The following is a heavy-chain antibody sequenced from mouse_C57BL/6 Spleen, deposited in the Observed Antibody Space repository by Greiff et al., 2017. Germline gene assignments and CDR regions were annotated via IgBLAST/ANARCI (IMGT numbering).Heavy chain of an antibody. J-gene: IGHJ2*01. CDR2: ISSGSSTI. Sequence: EVKLVESGGGLVKPGGSLKLSCAASGFTFSDYGMHWVRQAPEKGLEWVAYISSGSSTIYYADTVKGRFTISRDNAKNTLFLQMTSLWSEDTAICYCARGIPTLDEPYFGYSGQDAPLTVSS. V-gene: IGHV5-17*01. D-gene: IGHD1-1*01. CDR1: GFTFSDYG. CDR3: ARGIPTLDEPYFGY.